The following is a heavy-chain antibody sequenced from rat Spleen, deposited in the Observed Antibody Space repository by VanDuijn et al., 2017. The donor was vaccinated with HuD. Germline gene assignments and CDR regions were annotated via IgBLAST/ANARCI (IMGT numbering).Heavy chain of an antibody. J-gene: IGHJ2*01. CDR3: VRHDDY. Sequence: EVQLVESGGGLVQPGRSMKLSCAASGFAFRNYGMAWVRQAPGKGLEWVASIINTGGSTYYSDSVKGRFTISRDNAKSTLYLQMNNLRSEDTATYYCVRHDDYWGQGVMVTVSS. CDR2: IINTGGST. CDR1: GFAFRNYG. V-gene: IGHV5-25*01.